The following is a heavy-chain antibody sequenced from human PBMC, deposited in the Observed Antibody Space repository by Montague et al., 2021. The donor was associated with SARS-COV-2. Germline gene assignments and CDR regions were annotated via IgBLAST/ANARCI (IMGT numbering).Heavy chain of an antibody. Sequence: TLSLTCTVSGGSISSGGYHWSWIRQHPRKGLEWIGYIYYSGSTYYNPSLKSRVTISVDTSKNQFSPKLSSVTAADTAVYYCARLRSSSNRYFDLWGRGTLVTVSS. CDR3: ARLRSSSNRYFDL. J-gene: IGHJ2*01. D-gene: IGHD6-6*01. CDR1: GGSISSGGYH. CDR2: IYYSGST. V-gene: IGHV4-31*03.